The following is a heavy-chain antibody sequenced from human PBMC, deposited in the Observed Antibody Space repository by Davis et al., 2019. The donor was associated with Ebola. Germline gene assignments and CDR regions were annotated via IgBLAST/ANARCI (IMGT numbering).Heavy chain of an antibody. D-gene: IGHD3-3*02. V-gene: IGHV3-23*01. CDR1: GFTFSNYA. J-gene: IGHJ6*02. CDR2: VSDNGDRT. Sequence: PGGSLRLSCAASGFTFSNYAMNWVRQAPGKGLESIASVSDNGDRTYYKDSVKGRFTISRDNSKSTLYLQMNSLRDDDTAVYFCAKVFSTTHSYWYGLEVWGQGTTVIVSS. CDR3: AKVFSTTHSYWYGLEV.